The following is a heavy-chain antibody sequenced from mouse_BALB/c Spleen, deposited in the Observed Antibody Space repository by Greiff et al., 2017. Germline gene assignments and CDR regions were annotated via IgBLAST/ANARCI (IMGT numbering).Heavy chain of an antibody. V-gene: IGHV1-4*01. CDR1: GYTFTSYT. CDR2: INPSSGYT. CDR3: ASRALYGKGDYYAMDY. J-gene: IGHJ4*01. D-gene: IGHD1-1*01. Sequence: QVQLQQSGAELARPGASVKMSCKASGYTFTSYTMHWVKQRPGQGLEWIGYINPSSGYTNYNQKFKDKATLTADKSSSTAYMQLSSLTSEDSAVYYCASRALYGKGDYYAMDYWGQGTSVTVSS.